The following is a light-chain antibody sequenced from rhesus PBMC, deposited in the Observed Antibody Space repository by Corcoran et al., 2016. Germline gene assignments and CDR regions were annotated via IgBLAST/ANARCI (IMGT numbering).Light chain of an antibody. J-gene: IGKJ1*01. CDR2: GAS. CDR1: QSVSSY. V-gene: IGKV3-10*01. Sequence: QVILTQSPATLSLSPGERATLSCRASQSVSSYLAWYQQKPGQAPRLLIYGASSRAPGIPDRFLGRGSGIDFTLTISSLEPEDVGVYHCYKLSSAFPTFGQGTEVEIK. CDR3: YKLSSAFPT.